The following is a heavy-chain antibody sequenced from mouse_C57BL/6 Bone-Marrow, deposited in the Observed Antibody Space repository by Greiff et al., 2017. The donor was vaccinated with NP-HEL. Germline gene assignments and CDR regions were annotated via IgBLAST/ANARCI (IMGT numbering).Heavy chain of an antibody. CDR2: IYPGSGST. CDR1: GYTFTSYW. D-gene: IGHD1-1*01. Sequence: VQLQQPGAELVKPGASVKMSCKASGYTFTSYWITWVKQRPGQGLEWIGDIYPGSGSTNYNEKFKSKATLTVDTSSSTAYMQLSSLTSEDSAVYYCARIHYYGSRNWYFDVWGTGTTVTVSS. V-gene: IGHV1-55*01. CDR3: ARIHYYGSRNWYFDV. J-gene: IGHJ1*03.